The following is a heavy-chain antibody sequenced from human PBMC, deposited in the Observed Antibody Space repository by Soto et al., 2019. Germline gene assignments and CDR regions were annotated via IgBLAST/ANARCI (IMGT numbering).Heavy chain of an antibody. D-gene: IGHD2-8*01. Sequence: PSETLSLTCTVSGGSISNYYWTWIRQSPGKGLEWIGYVSHSGTTNYNPSLKSRVTMSLDTSKNQFSLKLSAVTAADTAVYYCARRVFPWGQGTLVTVSS. CDR2: VSHSGTT. J-gene: IGHJ5*02. V-gene: IGHV4-59*12. CDR3: ARRVFP. CDR1: GGSISNYY.